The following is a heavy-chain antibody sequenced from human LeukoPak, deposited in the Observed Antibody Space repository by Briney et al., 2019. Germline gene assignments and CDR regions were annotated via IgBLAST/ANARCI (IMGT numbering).Heavy chain of an antibody. V-gene: IGHV3-30*02. J-gene: IGHJ4*02. CDR1: GFTFSSYG. Sequence: GGALRLSCAASGFTFSSYGMQWVRPAPGKGLGWGAFIRYDGSNKYYTESVKGRFTISRDNSNNTLYLQMTSLRAEDTAVYYCAREGAPYSSGWYPDYWGQGPLVTVSS. CDR2: IRYDGSNK. D-gene: IGHD6-19*01. CDR3: AREGAPYSSGWYPDY.